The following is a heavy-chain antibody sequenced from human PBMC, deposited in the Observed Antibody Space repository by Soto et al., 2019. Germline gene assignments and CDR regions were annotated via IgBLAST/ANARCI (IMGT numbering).Heavy chain of an antibody. CDR3: ARGTVRDHDFGDH. D-gene: IGHD4-17*01. J-gene: IGHJ4*02. Sequence: EVQLVESGGDLVQPGGSLRLSCAASGFTFSTYWMHWVRQVPGKGPEWVSRMSSDGSSTAYADSVRGRFIISRDNAKNTLYLQMNSRLVDDTAVYYCARGTVRDHDFGDHWGLGTLVAVSS. CDR2: MSSDGSST. V-gene: IGHV3-74*01. CDR1: GFTFSTYW.